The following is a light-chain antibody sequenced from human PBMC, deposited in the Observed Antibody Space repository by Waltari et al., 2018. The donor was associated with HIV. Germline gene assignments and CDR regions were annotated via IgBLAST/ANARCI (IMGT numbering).Light chain of an antibody. J-gene: IGLJ3*02. V-gene: IGLV3-1*01. Sequence: SYELTQPPSVSVSLGQTASITCSGDKLGDKYACWYQQKPGQSPVLVIYQDSKRPSGIPERFSGSNSGNTATLTISGTQAMDEADYYCQAWDSSTATFGGGTKLTVL. CDR3: QAWDSSTAT. CDR2: QDS. CDR1: KLGDKY.